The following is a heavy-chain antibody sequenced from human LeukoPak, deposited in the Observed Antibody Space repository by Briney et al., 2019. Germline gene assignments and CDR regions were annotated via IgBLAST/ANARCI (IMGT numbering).Heavy chain of an antibody. D-gene: IGHD3-9*01. Sequence: PGGSLRLSCAASGFTFSSYAMSWVRQAPGKGLEWVSGISGSGGRTYYADSVKGQFTISRDNSKNTLYLQMNSLRDEDTAVYFCAKSSDYDTLTGHLDYWGQGTLVTVSS. V-gene: IGHV3-23*01. CDR1: GFTFSSYA. CDR2: ISGSGGRT. J-gene: IGHJ4*02. CDR3: AKSSDYDTLTGHLDY.